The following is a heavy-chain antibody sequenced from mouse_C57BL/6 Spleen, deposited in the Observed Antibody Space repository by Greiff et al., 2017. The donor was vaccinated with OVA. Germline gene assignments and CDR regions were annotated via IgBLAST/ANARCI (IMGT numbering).Heavy chain of an antibody. Sequence: EADGGLVQPKGSLKLSCAASGFTFNTYAMHWVRQAPGKGLEWVARIRSKSSNYATYYADSVKDRFTISRDDSQSMLYLQMNNLKTEDTAMYYCVRDRDYYGSSSYAMDYWGQGTSVTVSS. CDR2: IRSKSSNYAT. D-gene: IGHD1-1*01. CDR3: VRDRDYYGSSSYAMDY. CDR1: GFTFNTYA. J-gene: IGHJ4*01. V-gene: IGHV10-3*01.